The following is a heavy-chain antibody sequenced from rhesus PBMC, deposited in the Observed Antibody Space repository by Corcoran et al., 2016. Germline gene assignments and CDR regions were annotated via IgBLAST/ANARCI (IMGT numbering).Heavy chain of an antibody. V-gene: IGHV1-200*01. Sequence: QVQLVQSGAEVKKPGTSVKLSCKASGYTLTSYYINWVRQAPGQVLEGMGLINPINGNTGYAQKFQGRVPMTRDTSTSTAYMELNSLRSEDTAVYYCAKNYYSGSYYSRDFDYWGQGVLVTVSS. CDR3: AKNYYSGSYYSRDFDY. CDR1: GYTLTSYY. CDR2: INPINGNT. J-gene: IGHJ4*01. D-gene: IGHD3-16*01.